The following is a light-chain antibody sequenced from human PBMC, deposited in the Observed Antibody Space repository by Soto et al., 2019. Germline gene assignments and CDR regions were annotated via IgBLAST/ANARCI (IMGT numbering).Light chain of an antibody. CDR1: QGISNY. Sequence: DIQXTXXXXSLSASVGDRVTITCRASQGISNYLAWYQQKPGKVPELLIYAASTLQSGVPSRFSGSGSGTDFTLTISSLQPEDVATYYCQKYNHAPTFGGGTKVEIK. CDR2: AAS. CDR3: QKYNHAPT. V-gene: IGKV1-27*01. J-gene: IGKJ4*01.